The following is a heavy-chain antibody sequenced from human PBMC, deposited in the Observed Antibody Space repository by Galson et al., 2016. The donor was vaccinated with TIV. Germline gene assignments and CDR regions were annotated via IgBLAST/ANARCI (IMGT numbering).Heavy chain of an antibody. Sequence: SLRLSCAASGFTFSKYWMSWVRQAPGKGLEWVANMNEDGREKYYVDLVRGRFTVFRDNANNILHLQMNSLRVEDTAVYFCGRGGAPGTVHYWGQGALVTVSS. D-gene: IGHD6-13*01. J-gene: IGHJ4*02. V-gene: IGHV3-7*01. CDR2: MNEDGREK. CDR1: GFTFSKYW. CDR3: GRGGAPGTVHY.